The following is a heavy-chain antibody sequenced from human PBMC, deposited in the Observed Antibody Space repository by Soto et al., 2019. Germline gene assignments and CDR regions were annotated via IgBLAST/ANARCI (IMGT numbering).Heavy chain of an antibody. CDR1: GFTFSSYG. CDR3: AKDRDGDHVFDY. V-gene: IGHV3-30*18. CDR2: ISYDGSNK. D-gene: IGHD4-17*01. Sequence: QVQLVESGGGVVQPGRSLRLSCAASGFTFSSYGMHWVRQAPGKGLEWVAVISYDGSNKYYADSVKGRFTISRDNSKNTLYLQMNSLRAEDTAVYYCAKDRDGDHVFDYWGQGTLVTVSS. J-gene: IGHJ4*02.